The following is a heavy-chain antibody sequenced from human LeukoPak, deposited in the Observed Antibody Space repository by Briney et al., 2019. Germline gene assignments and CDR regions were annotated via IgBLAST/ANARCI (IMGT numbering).Heavy chain of an antibody. J-gene: IGHJ6*03. CDR2: IYYSGST. D-gene: IGHD3-10*01. V-gene: IGHV4-59*01. Sequence: SETLSLTCTVPGGSISSYYWSWIRQPPGKGLEWIGYIYYSGSTNYNPSLKSRVTISVDTSKNQFSLKLSSVTAADTAVYYCATSGGGHYGSGSYYYMDVWGKGTTVTVAS. CDR3: ATSGGGHYGSGSYYYMDV. CDR1: GGSISSYY.